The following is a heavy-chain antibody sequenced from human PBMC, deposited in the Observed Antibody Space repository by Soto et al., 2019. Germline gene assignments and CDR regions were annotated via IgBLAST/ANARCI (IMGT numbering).Heavy chain of an antibody. J-gene: IGHJ6*02. CDR2: INAGNGNT. D-gene: IGHD6-19*01. Sequence: ASVRVSCKASGYTFTSYAMHWVRQAPGQRLEWMGWINAGNGNTKYSQKFQGRVTITRDTSASTAYMELSSLRSEDTAVYYCARGKQWLDYYGMDVWGQGTTVTVSS. CDR3: ARGKQWLDYYGMDV. V-gene: IGHV1-3*01. CDR1: GYTFTSYA.